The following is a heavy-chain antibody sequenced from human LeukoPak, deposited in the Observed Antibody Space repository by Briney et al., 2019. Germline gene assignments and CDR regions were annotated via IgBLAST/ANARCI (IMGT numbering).Heavy chain of an antibody. J-gene: IGHJ4*02. CDR2: ISSSSSYI. Sequence: PGRSLRLSCAASGFTFSSYSMNWVRQTPGKGLEWVSSISSSSSYIYYADSVKGRFTISRDNAKNSLYLQMNSLRAEDTAVYYCVQGQEGNYWGQGTLVTVSS. V-gene: IGHV3-21*01. CDR3: VQGQEGNY. CDR1: GFTFSSYS.